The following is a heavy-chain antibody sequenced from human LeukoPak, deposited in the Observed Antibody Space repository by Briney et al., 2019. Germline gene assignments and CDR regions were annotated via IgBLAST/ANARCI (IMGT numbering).Heavy chain of an antibody. Sequence: PSETLSLTCAVYGGSFSGYYWSWIRQPPGKGLEWIGEINHSGSTNYSPSFKSRVTISVDTSKNQFSLKLSSVTAADTAVYYCARRDNNWNPFDYWGQGTLVTVSS. J-gene: IGHJ4*02. CDR2: INHSGST. V-gene: IGHV4-34*01. CDR3: ARRDNNWNPFDY. D-gene: IGHD1-20*01. CDR1: GGSFSGYY.